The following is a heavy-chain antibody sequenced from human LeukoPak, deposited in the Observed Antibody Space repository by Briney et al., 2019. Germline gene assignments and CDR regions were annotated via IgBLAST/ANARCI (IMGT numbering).Heavy chain of an antibody. CDR3: ARTFSPTYYDILVVADAFDI. D-gene: IGHD3-9*01. J-gene: IGHJ3*02. CDR1: GYTFTSYD. CDR2: MNPNSGNT. Sequence: ASVKVSCKASGYTFTSYDINWVQQATGQGLEWMGWMNPNSGNTGYAQKFQGRVTMTRNTSISTAYMELSSLRSEDTAVYYCARTFSPTYYDILVVADAFDIWGQGTMVTVSS. V-gene: IGHV1-8*01.